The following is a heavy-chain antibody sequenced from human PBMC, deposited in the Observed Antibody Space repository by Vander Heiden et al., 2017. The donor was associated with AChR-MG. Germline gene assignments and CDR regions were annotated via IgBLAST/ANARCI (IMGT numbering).Heavy chain of an antibody. Sequence: EVQLLESGGGLVQPGGSLRLSCAASGFTFSSYAMFWVRQAPGKGLEWVSVIDGSGDSTYYADSVRGRSTISRDNSKNTLYLRMNSLRVEDTAVYYCAKVFEGSTLGYFDHWGQGTLVTVA. CDR3: AKVFEGSTLGYFDH. J-gene: IGHJ4*02. CDR1: GFTFSSYA. CDR2: IDGSGDST. V-gene: IGHV3-23*01. D-gene: IGHD2-15*01.